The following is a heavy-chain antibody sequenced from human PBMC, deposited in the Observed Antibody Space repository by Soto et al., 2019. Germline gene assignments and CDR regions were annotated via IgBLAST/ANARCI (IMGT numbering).Heavy chain of an antibody. CDR2: INHSGST. CDR3: ARGRVTTRYFDL. V-gene: IGHV4-34*01. CDR1: GGSFSGYY. D-gene: IGHD4-17*01. J-gene: IGHJ2*01. Sequence: QVQLQQWGAGLLKPSETLSLTCAVYGGSFSGYYWSWIRQPPGKGLEWIGEINHSGSTNYNPSLKSRVTISVDTSKNQFSLKLSSVTAADTAVYYCARGRVTTRYFDLWGRGTLVTASS.